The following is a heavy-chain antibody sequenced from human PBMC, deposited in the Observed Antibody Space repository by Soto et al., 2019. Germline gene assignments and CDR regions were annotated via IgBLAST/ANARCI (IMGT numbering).Heavy chain of an antibody. D-gene: IGHD4-17*01. V-gene: IGHV5-51*01. J-gene: IGHJ6*02. CDR1: GYSFTSYW. CDR3: ARDKPTTVPRSLYYGMDV. Sequence: GESLKISCKGSGYSFTSYWIGWVRQMPGKGLEWMGIIYPGDSDTRYSPSFQGQVTISADTSTSTAYMELRSLRSDDTSVYYCARDKPTTVPRSLYYGMDVWGQGTTVTVSS. CDR2: IYPGDSDT.